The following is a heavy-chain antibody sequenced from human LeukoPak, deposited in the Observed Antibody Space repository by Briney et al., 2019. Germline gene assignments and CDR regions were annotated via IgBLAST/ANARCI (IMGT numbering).Heavy chain of an antibody. V-gene: IGHV3-23*01. Sequence: HPGGSLRLSCAASGFTFSSNAMTWVRQAPGRGLEWVSSINGGGSTIYYADSVKGRFTISRDNSKNTLYLQMNSLRAEDTAVYYCAKYGPQDSGSSHFDYWGQGALVTVSS. CDR3: AKYGPQDSGSSHFDY. J-gene: IGHJ4*02. CDR2: INGGGSTI. CDR1: GFTFSSNA. D-gene: IGHD1-26*01.